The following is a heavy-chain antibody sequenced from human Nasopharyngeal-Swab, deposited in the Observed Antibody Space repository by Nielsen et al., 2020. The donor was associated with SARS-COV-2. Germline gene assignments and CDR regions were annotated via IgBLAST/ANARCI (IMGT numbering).Heavy chain of an antibody. CDR3: ARKGIGGAFDI. CDR1: GGTFSSYA. V-gene: IGHV1-69*10. Sequence: SVKVSCKASGGTFSSYAISWVRQAPGQGLEWMGGIIPILGIANYAQKFQGRVTITADKSTSTAYMELSSLRSEDTAVYYCARKGIGGAFDIWGQGTMVTVSS. D-gene: IGHD4-23*01. CDR2: IIPILGIA. J-gene: IGHJ3*02.